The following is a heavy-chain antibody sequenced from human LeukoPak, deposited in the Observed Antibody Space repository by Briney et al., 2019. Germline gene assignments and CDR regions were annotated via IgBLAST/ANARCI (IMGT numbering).Heavy chain of an antibody. Sequence: SETLSLTCSVSGGSISSYYWSWIRQPPGKGLEWIGYIYYSGSTNYNPSLKSRVTISVDTSKNQFSLKLSSVTAADTAVYYCATGTSGYGGEVGFDYCGQGTLVTVSS. D-gene: IGHD5-12*01. CDR3: ATGTSGYGGEVGFDY. V-gene: IGHV4-59*08. CDR1: GGSISSYY. J-gene: IGHJ4*02. CDR2: IYYSGST.